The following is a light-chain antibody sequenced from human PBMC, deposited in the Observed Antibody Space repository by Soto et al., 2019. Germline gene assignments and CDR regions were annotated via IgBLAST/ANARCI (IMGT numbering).Light chain of an antibody. CDR2: WAS. J-gene: IGKJ4*01. V-gene: IGKV4-1*01. Sequence: DIALTQPPEFLAVSLGDRATIKCRSSQSLLSSANDMHTLSWLQKKPGQPPKLLIYWASTRHPGVSDRFSGSASGTDFTLSISSLQPEDVAVYYCKQQFGFVVTLGGGTKVHIK. CDR1: QSLLSSANDMHT. CDR3: KQQFGFVVT.